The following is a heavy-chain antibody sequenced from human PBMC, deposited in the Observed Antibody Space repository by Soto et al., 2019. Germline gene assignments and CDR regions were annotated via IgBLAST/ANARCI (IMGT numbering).Heavy chain of an antibody. CDR1: GYTFTRYG. CDR3: ARAQGGISSWFRSYYYNYMDV. V-gene: IGHV1-18*01. J-gene: IGHJ6*03. CDR2: ISAYNGNP. D-gene: IGHD6-13*01. Sequence: QVQLVQSGAEVKKPGASVKFSCKASGYTFTRYGIIWGRQAPGQGLEWMGLISAYNGNPTYARKDRGRVNMTTATSTSPAYMELRSLISSDTAVYYCARAQGGISSWFRSYYYNYMDVFRKGTTVTVYS.